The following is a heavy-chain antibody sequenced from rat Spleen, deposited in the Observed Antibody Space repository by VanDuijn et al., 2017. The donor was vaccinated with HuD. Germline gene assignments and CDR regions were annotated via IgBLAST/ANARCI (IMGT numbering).Heavy chain of an antibody. Sequence: EVQLVESDGGLVQPGRSLKLSCAASGFTFSDYYMAWVRQAPTKGLEWVATISYDGRRIYFRDSVKGRFTISRDNAKSTLYLQMDSLRSEDTATYYCARHRDNYGVMDAWGQGASVTVSS. J-gene: IGHJ4*01. CDR1: GFTFSDYY. V-gene: IGHV5-29*01. CDR3: ARHRDNYGVMDA. D-gene: IGHD1-10*01. CDR2: ISYDGRRI.